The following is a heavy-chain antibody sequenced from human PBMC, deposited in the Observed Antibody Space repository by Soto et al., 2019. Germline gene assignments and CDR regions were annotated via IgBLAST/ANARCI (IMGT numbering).Heavy chain of an antibody. CDR2: IYSGGST. D-gene: IGHD3-10*01. CDR1: GFTFSSNY. J-gene: IGHJ4*02. CDR3: ARAAIWFGESMLDY. Sequence: GGSLRLSCAASGFTFSSNYMSWVRQAPGKGLEWVSVIYSGGSTYYADSVKGRFTISRDNSKNTLYLQMNSLRAEDTAVYYCARAAIWFGESMLDYWGQGTLVTVSS. V-gene: IGHV3-66*01.